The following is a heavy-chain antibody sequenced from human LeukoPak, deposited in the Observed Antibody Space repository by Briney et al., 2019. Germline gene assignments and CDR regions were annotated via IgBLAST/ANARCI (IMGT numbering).Heavy chain of an antibody. J-gene: IGHJ4*02. Sequence: PGGSLRLSCAASGFTFSSFAMSWVRQAPGKGLEWVSSISGSGDSTHYADSVKGRFTISRDKSKNTLILQISSLRAEDTAIYYCAKDRFGGWYSFLPAGGYFDYWGQGTLVTVSS. D-gene: IGHD6-19*01. CDR3: AKDRFGGWYSFLPAGGYFDY. CDR1: GFTFSSFA. V-gene: IGHV3-23*01. CDR2: ISGSGDST.